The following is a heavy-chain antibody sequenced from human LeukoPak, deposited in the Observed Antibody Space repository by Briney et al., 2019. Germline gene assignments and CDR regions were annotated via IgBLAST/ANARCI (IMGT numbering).Heavy chain of an antibody. V-gene: IGHV3-23*01. CDR3: VKDLVGYDSSNYRDC. D-gene: IGHD3-22*01. J-gene: IGHJ4*02. Sequence: GGSLTLSCAASGFTFSSYSMSWVRQAPGKGLEWSSGISVSGHRTYHAASVKGRFTISRDNSNNMVYLQMNSLRAEDTAVYYCVKDLVGYDSSNYRDCWGQGTLVTVSS. CDR1: GFTFSSYS. CDR2: ISVSGHRT.